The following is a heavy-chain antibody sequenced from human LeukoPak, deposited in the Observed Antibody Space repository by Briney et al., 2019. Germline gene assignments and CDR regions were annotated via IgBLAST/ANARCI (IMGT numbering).Heavy chain of an antibody. Sequence: GGSLRLSCAASGFTFSSYAMSWVRQAPGKGLEWVSAISGSGGSTYYADSVKGRFTISRDNSKNTLCLQMNSLRAEDTAVYYYAKSLWFGEPRYTGAFDIWGQGTMVTVSS. J-gene: IGHJ3*02. D-gene: IGHD3-10*01. CDR1: GFTFSSYA. V-gene: IGHV3-23*01. CDR3: AKSLWFGEPRYTGAFDI. CDR2: ISGSGGST.